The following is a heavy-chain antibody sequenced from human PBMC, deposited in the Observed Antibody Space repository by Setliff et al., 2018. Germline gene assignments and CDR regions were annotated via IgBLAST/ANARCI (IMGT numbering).Heavy chain of an antibody. CDR2: INHSGTT. Sequence: PSETLSLTCTAYGGTFSDYYWTWIRQPPGKGLEWIGEINHSGTTNYNPSLKSRVTISVDTSKDQFSLTVTSVTAADTAMYYCARGRNVAARLLDSWGQGTLVTVS. CDR1: GGTFSDYY. V-gene: IGHV4-34*01. D-gene: IGHD6-6*01. J-gene: IGHJ4*02. CDR3: ARGRNVAARLLDS.